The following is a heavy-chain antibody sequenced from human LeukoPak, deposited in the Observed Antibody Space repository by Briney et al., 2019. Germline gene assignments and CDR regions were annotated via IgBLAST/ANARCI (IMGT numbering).Heavy chain of an antibody. V-gene: IGHV4-34*01. CDR1: GGSFSGYY. D-gene: IGHD2-2*01. J-gene: IGHJ5*02. CDR2: INHSEST. Sequence: SETLSLTCAVYGGSFSGYYWSWIRQPPGKGLEWIGEINHSESTNYNPSLKSRVTISVDTSKNQFSLKLSSMTAADTAVYYCARDRKFLGYCSSTSCYPRFDPWGQGTLVTVSS. CDR3: ARDRKFLGYCSSTSCYPRFDP.